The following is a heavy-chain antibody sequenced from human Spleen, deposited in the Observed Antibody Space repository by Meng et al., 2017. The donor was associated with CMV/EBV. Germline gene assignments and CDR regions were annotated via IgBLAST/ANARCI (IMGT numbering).Heavy chain of an antibody. V-gene: IGHV1-18*01. Sequence: ASVKVSCKASGYSFTSYGISWVRQAPGQGLEWMGWISTYNGNTNSAQRLQGRVTMTTDTSTSTAYMELRSLRSDDTAVYYCARDLTRRSVATTGAGYWGQGTLVTVSS. J-gene: IGHJ4*02. CDR2: ISTYNGNT. CDR3: ARDLTRRSVATTGAGY. D-gene: IGHD4-23*01. CDR1: GYSFTSYG.